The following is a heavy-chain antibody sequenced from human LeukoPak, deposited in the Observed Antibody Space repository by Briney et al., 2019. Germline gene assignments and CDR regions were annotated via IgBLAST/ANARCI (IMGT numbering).Heavy chain of an antibody. CDR1: GGSISSLY. Sequence: PSETLSLTCTVSGGSISSLYWSWIRQPPGKGLEWIGYIYYSGSTNYNPSLKSRVTISVDTSKNQFSLNLSSVTAADTAVYYCARHGAAHLLYYYDYWGQGTLVTVSS. J-gene: IGHJ4*02. V-gene: IGHV4-59*08. CDR3: ARHGAAHLLYYYDY. CDR2: IYYSGST. D-gene: IGHD2/OR15-2a*01.